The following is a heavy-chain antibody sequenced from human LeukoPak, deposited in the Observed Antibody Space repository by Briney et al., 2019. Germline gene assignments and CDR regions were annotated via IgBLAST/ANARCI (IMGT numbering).Heavy chain of an antibody. CDR3: ALGRQWKDGWGFDY. D-gene: IGHD3-16*01. Sequence: TGGSLRLSCAASGFTFNKYGMHWVRQAPGKGLEWVATTLYDGTNKYNADSVKGRFTISRDNSKNTVFLQMNGLRSEDTGVYYCALGRQWKDGWGFDYWGQGTLVSVSS. CDR2: TLYDGTNK. V-gene: IGHV3-30*03. CDR1: GFTFNKYG. J-gene: IGHJ4*02.